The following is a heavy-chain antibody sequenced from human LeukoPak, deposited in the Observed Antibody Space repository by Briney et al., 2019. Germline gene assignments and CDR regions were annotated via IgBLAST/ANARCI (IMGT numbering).Heavy chain of an antibody. D-gene: IGHD3-22*01. Sequence: PSETLSLTCTVSGGSLTTYYWSWIRQPPGRGLEWIGYIYYTGTTNYNPSLKSRVTISIDTSKNQFSLKLSVVTAADTAVYYCVKGYYDTRHSSNPFDPWGQGTLVTVSS. CDR1: GGSLTTYY. CDR2: IYYTGTT. V-gene: IGHV4-59*03. J-gene: IGHJ5*02. CDR3: VKGYYDTRHSSNPFDP.